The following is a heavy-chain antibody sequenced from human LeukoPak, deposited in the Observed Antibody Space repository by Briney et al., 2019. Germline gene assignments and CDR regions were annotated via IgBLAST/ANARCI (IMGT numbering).Heavy chain of an antibody. CDR2: IYTGGST. J-gene: IGHJ5*02. CDR3: ARGPRDSSGWYGGWFDP. V-gene: IGHV4-4*07. D-gene: IGHD6-19*01. CDR1: GGSISSYY. Sequence: SETLSLTCTVSGGSISSYYWSCIRQPAGKGLEWIGRIYTGGSTNYNPSLKSRVTMSVDTSKNQFSLKLSSVTAADTAVYYCARGPRDSSGWYGGWFDPWGQGTLVTVSS.